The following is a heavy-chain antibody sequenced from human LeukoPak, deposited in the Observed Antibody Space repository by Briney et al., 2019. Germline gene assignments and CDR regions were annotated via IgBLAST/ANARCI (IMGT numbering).Heavy chain of an antibody. CDR1: GFTFTSYT. V-gene: IGHV3-30*07. CDR3: ARAFEGATMDY. CDR2: TSYDGGNR. Sequence: GTSLRLSCAASGFTFTSYTMHWVRQPPGQGLEWVAATSYDGGNRYYADYVKGRFTISRDNSNNTLFLQMKSLRAEDTAVYYCARAFEGATMDYWGQGTLVTVSS. D-gene: IGHD1-26*01. J-gene: IGHJ4*02.